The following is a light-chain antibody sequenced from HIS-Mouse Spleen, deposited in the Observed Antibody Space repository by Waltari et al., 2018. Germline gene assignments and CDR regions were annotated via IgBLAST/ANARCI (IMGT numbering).Light chain of an antibody. CDR2: EVS. J-gene: IGLJ2*01. CDR1: SSDVGGYNY. Sequence: QSALTQPPSASGSPGQSVTISCTGTSSDVGGYNYVSWYQQHPGQAPKLMIYEVSKRPSGGPWRFSGSKSGNTASRTVSGLQAEDEADYYCSSYAGSNNVVFGGGTKLTVL. V-gene: IGLV2-8*01. CDR3: SSYAGSNNVV.